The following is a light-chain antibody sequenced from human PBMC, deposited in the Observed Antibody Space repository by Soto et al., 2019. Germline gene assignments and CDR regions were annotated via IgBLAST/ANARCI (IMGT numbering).Light chain of an antibody. CDR2: GNN. CDR1: SSNIGAGLH. J-gene: IGLJ1*01. CDR3: QSFDSSLSALV. V-gene: IGLV1-40*01. Sequence: QSVLTQPPSVSGAPGQRVTISCTGSSSNIGAGLHVHWYQQLPGTAPKLLISGNNNRPSGVPDRFSGSKSGTSASLAITGLQAEDEADYYCQSFDSSLSALVFGTGTKGTVL.